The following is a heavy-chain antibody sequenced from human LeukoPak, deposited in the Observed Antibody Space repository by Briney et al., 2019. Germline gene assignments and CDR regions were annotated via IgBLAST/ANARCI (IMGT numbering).Heavy chain of an antibody. CDR2: MNPNSGNT. Sequence: ASVKVSCKASGGTFSSYAINWVRQATGQGLEWMGWMNPNSGNTGYAQKFQGRVTMTRNTSISTAYMELSSLRSEDTAVYYCARERLEPPYYYYYYGMDVWGQGTTVTVSS. V-gene: IGHV1-8*02. CDR1: GGTFSSYA. J-gene: IGHJ6*02. CDR3: ARERLEPPYYYYYYGMDV. D-gene: IGHD1-1*01.